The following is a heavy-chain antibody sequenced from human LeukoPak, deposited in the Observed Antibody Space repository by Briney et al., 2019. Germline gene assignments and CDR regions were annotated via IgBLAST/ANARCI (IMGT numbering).Heavy chain of an antibody. CDR1: GFTFSSYG. J-gene: IGHJ4*02. CDR3: AKDRVGYCIDGLCFPVDY. D-gene: IGHD2-8*01. CDR2: IRYDGSNK. Sequence: GGSLRLSCAASGFTFSSYGMHWVRQAPGKGLEWVAFIRYDGSNKYYADSVKGRFTISRDNSKNTPYLQMNSLRAEDTAVYYCAKDRVGYCIDGLCFPVDYWGQGTLVTVSS. V-gene: IGHV3-30*02.